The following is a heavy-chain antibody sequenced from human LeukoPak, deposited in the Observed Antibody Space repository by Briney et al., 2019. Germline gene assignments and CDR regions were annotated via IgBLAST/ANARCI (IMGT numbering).Heavy chain of an antibody. V-gene: IGHV3-15*01. D-gene: IGHD5-18*01. CDR1: GFTFINAW. Sequence: PGGSLRLSCAASGFTFINAWMTWVRQAPGKGLEWVGHIKSETDGGTTDYAAPVKGRFTISREDSKNTLYLQMNNLKIEDTAVYYCTTGTWIQLWLADFWGQGTLVTVSS. J-gene: IGHJ4*02. CDR2: IKSETDGGTT. CDR3: TTGTWIQLWLADF.